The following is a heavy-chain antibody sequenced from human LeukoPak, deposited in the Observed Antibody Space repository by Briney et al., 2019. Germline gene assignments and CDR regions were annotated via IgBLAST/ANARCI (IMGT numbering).Heavy chain of an antibody. CDR3: ARELWFGELLDRFWFDP. Sequence: SETLSLTCTVSGGSISSGSYYWSWIRQPAGKGLEWIGRIYTSGSTNYNPSLKSRVTISVDTSNNQFSLKLISVTAADTAVYYCARELWFGELLDRFWFDPWGQGTLVTVSS. CDR1: GGSISSGSYY. V-gene: IGHV4-61*02. CDR2: IYTSGST. D-gene: IGHD3-10*01. J-gene: IGHJ5*02.